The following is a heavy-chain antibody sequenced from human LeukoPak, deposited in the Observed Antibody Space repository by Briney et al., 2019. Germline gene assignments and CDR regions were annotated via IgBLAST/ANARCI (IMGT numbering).Heavy chain of an antibody. D-gene: IGHD3-3*01. CDR2: IYHSGST. V-gene: IGHV4-30-2*01. J-gene: IGHJ4*02. CDR1: GGSISSGGYS. Sequence: PSETLSLTCAVSGGSISSGGYSWSWIRQPPGKGLEWIGYIYHSGSTYYNPSLKSRVTISVDKSKNQFSLKLSSVTAADTAVYYCASEITIFGVVNYFDYWGQGTLVTVSS. CDR3: ASEITIFGVVNYFDY.